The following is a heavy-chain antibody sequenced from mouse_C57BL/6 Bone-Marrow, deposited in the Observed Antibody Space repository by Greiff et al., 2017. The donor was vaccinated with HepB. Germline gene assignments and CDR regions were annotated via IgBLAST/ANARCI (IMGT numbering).Heavy chain of an antibody. Sequence: EVMLVESGGDLVKPGGSLKLSCAASGFTFSSYGMSWVRQTPDKRLEWVATISSGGSYTYYPDSVKGRFTISRDNAKNTLYLQMSSLKSEDTAMYYCASRSSHFAYWGQVTLVTVSA. D-gene: IGHD1-1*01. CDR2: ISSGGSYT. V-gene: IGHV5-6*01. J-gene: IGHJ3*01. CDR1: GFTFSSYG. CDR3: ASRSSHFAY.